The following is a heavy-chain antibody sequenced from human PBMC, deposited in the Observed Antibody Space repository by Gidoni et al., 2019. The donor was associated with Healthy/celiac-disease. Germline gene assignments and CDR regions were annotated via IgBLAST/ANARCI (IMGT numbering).Heavy chain of an antibody. V-gene: IGHV3-72*01. Sequence: EVQLVESGGGLVQPGGSLRLSCAASGFTFSDHYMDWVRRAPGKGLELVGRTRNKANINTTECAASVKGRFTISRDDSKNSLYLQMNSLKTEDTAVYYCARETVSGYYDYVWGSYYYFDYWGQGTLVTVSS. CDR3: ARETVSGYYDYVWGSYYYFDY. CDR1: GFTFSDHY. J-gene: IGHJ4*02. CDR2: TRNKANINTT. D-gene: IGHD3-16*01.